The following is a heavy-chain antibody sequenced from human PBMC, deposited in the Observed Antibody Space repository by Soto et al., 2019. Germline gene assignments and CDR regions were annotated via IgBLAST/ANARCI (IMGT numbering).Heavy chain of an antibody. Sequence: SDTLSLTCTVSGGSISSSSYYWGWIRQPPGKGLEWIGSIYYSGSTYYNPSLKSRVTISVDTSKNQFSLKLSSVTAADTAVYYCARLPGDYVWGSYNEDYYYYYGMDVWGQGTTVTVSS. CDR1: GGSISSSSYY. J-gene: IGHJ6*02. V-gene: IGHV4-39*01. D-gene: IGHD3-16*01. CDR3: ARLPGDYVWGSYNEDYYYYYGMDV. CDR2: IYYSGST.